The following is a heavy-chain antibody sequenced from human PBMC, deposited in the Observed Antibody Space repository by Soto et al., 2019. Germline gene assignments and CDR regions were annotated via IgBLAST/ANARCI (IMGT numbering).Heavy chain of an antibody. D-gene: IGHD3-10*01. CDR3: AAVWFGELLSDYYYYYMDV. Sequence: SETLSLTCTVSGGSISSGGYYWSWIRQHPGKGLEWIGYIYYSGSTYYNPSLKSRVTISVDTSKNQFSLKLSSVTAADTAVYYCAAVWFGELLSDYYYYYMDVWGKGTMVTVSS. CDR2: IYYSGST. CDR1: GGSISSGGYY. V-gene: IGHV4-31*03. J-gene: IGHJ6*03.